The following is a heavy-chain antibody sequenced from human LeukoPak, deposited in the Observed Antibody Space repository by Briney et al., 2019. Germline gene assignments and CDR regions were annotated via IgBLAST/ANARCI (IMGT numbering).Heavy chain of an antibody. CDR1: GGTFSSYA. Sequence: SVKVSCKASGGTFSSYAISWVRQAPGQGLEWMGGIIPIFGTANYAQKFQGRVTITMDESTSTAYMELSSLRSEDTAVYYCARGRDGYMGYFDYWGQGTLVTVSS. CDR3: ARGRDGYMGYFDY. CDR2: IIPIFGTA. D-gene: IGHD5-24*01. V-gene: IGHV1-69*05. J-gene: IGHJ4*02.